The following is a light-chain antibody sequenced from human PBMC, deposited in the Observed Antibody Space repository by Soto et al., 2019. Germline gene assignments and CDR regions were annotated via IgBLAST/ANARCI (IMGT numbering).Light chain of an antibody. CDR1: QSVISN. CDR3: QQYGSSPWT. Sequence: EIGLTQSPSTVCFSPWEIASLSCRASQSVISNLAWYQQKPGQAPRLLIYGASSRATGIPDRFSGSGSGTDFTLTISRLEPEDFAVYYCQQYGSSPWTFGQGTKVDI. CDR2: GAS. V-gene: IGKV3-20*01. J-gene: IGKJ1*01.